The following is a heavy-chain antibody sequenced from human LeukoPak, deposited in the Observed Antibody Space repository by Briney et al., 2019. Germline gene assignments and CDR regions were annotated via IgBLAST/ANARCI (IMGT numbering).Heavy chain of an antibody. V-gene: IGHV1-18*01. J-gene: IGHJ5*02. Sequence: ASVKVSCKASGYPFTSYYINWVRQAPGHGLEWMGWISAYNGDTNYAQNLQGRVTMTTDTSTDTAYMELRSLRSDDTAVYYCARDGLSYTNPNNWFDPLGQGTLVTVSS. CDR2: ISAYNGDT. CDR1: GYPFTSYY. D-gene: IGHD2-2*02. CDR3: ARDGLSYTNPNNWFDP.